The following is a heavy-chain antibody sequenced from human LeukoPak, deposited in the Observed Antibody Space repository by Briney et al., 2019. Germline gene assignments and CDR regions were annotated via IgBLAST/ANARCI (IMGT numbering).Heavy chain of an antibody. CDR3: ARGVAAPLDY. CDR2: ISGSGDTT. Sequence: GGSLRLSCAASGFTFSSYAMNWVRQAPGKGLEWVSFISGSGDTTYYADSVKGRFTISRDSSKNTLYLQMNSLRAEDTAVYYCARGVAAPLDYWGQGTLVTVSS. D-gene: IGHD2-15*01. V-gene: IGHV3-23*01. J-gene: IGHJ4*02. CDR1: GFTFSSYA.